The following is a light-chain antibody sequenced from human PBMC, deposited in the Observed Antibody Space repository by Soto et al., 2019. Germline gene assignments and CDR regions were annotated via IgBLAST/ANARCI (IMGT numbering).Light chain of an antibody. J-gene: IGKJ4*01. V-gene: IGKV3-11*01. CDR3: QQRRDWPLT. Sequence: EIVLTQSPTTQSLSPGERGTLSCRASQSIGNQLAWYQQKPGQAPRLLISEVSNRATGTPARFSGSGSGTDFTLTITSVQPEDFAIYYCQQRRDWPLTFGGGTKVEIK. CDR2: EVS. CDR1: QSIGNQ.